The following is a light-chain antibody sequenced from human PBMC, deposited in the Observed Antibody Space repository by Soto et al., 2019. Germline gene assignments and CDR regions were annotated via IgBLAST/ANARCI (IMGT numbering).Light chain of an antibody. CDR3: LQDNSYPRT. Sequence: IQMTQSPSALSASVVDRVTITCRASQRVRSDLGWYQQKPGKAPKLLMYGASRLQSGVPSRFSGSGSGTDFTLTITGLQPEDFGTYYCLQDNSYPRTFGQGTKVDIK. CDR2: GAS. CDR1: QRVRSD. J-gene: IGKJ1*01. V-gene: IGKV1-6*01.